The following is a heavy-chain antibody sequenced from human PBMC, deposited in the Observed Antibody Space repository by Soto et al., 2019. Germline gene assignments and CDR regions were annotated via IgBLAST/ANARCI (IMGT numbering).Heavy chain of an antibody. CDR1: GGTFNDYH. J-gene: IGHJ4*02. D-gene: IGHD2-21*01. V-gene: IGHV4-34*01. CDR3: ARVDYY. Sequence: QVQLQQWGAGLLKPSETLSLTCAVYGGTFNDYHWSWIRQPPRQGLEWIGEINHSGSTKYSPSLESRVTISLDTSKNQFSLKLSSVTAADTAVYYCARVDYYWGQGTLVSVSS. CDR2: INHSGST.